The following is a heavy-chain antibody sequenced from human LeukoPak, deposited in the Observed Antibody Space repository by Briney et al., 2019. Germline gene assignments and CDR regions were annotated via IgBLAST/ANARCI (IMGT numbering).Heavy chain of an antibody. Sequence: PSETLSLTCSVSGDSISYFYWSWIRQAAGKGLEWIGRMSSSGNNDYNASLKSRVTMSVDTSKNQLSLKVISVTAADTAVYYCARDYAGHWGQGTLVTVSS. CDR1: GDSISYFY. CDR2: MSSSGNN. CDR3: ARDYAGH. D-gene: IGHD3-16*01. J-gene: IGHJ4*02. V-gene: IGHV4-4*07.